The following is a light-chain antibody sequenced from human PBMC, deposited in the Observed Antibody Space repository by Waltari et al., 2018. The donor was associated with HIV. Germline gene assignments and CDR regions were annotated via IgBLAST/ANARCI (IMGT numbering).Light chain of an antibody. CDR2: DVS. Sequence: QSALTQPRSVSGSPGQSVTISCTGTSSDVGGYNYVSWYQQHPGKAPKLMIYDVSKRPSGVPDRSSGSKSGNTASLTISGLQAEDEADYYCCSYAGSYVFGTGTKVTVL. CDR1: SSDVGGYNY. CDR3: CSYAGSYV. V-gene: IGLV2-11*01. J-gene: IGLJ1*01.